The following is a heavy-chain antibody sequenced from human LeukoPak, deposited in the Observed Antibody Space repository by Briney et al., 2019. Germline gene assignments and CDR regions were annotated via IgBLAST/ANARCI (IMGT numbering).Heavy chain of an antibody. CDR3: AKGGYCSSTSCYNFDY. CDR2: FTAGGINT. CDR1: GFTFSSHA. V-gene: IGHV3-23*01. J-gene: IGHJ4*02. Sequence: GGTLRLSCSASGFTFSSHAMSWVRQAPGEGLEWVSAFTAGGINTYYADSVKGRFTISRDNSKNTLYLQMNSLRAEDTAVYYCAKGGYCSSTSCYNFDYWGQGTLVTVSS. D-gene: IGHD2-2*02.